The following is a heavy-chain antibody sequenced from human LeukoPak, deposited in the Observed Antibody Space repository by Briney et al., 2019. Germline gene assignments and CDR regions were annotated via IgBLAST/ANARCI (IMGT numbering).Heavy chain of an antibody. CDR3: ARDSSRVTIFGVVPPVFDY. V-gene: IGHV1-2*02. Sequence: GASVKVSCKASGYTFTGYYMHWVRQAPGQGLEWMGWINPNSGGTNYAQKFQGRVTMTRDTSISTAYMELSRLRSDDTAVYYCARDSSRVTIFGVVPPVFDYWGQGTLVTVSS. J-gene: IGHJ4*02. D-gene: IGHD3-3*01. CDR2: INPNSGGT. CDR1: GYTFTGYY.